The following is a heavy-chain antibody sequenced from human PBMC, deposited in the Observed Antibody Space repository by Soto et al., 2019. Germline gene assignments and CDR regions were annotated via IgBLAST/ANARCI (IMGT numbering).Heavy chain of an antibody. Sequence: QVQLVQSGAEVKKPGSSVKVSCKASGGTFSSYAISWVRQAPGQGLEWMGGIIPIFGTANYAQKFQDRVTITADESTSTAYIELSSLRSEDTAVYYCAREGASGSHIGYWGQGTLVTVSS. CDR1: GGTFSSYA. V-gene: IGHV1-69*01. CDR3: AREGASGSHIGY. J-gene: IGHJ4*02. D-gene: IGHD3-22*01. CDR2: IIPIFGTA.